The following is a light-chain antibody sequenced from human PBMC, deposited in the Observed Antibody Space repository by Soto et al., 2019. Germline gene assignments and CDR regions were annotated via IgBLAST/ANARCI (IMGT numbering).Light chain of an antibody. CDR2: ATS. J-gene: IGKJ3*01. CDR3: QQSSNTLSFT. CDR1: QTINDF. V-gene: IGKV1-39*01. Sequence: DIQLTQSPSSLSASVGDRVIITCRTSQTINDFLNWYQHKPGKAPKLLIYATSTLHSGGPSRFRGSGCGTEFTLTISSLQPEDFATYYYQQSSNTLSFTFGPGTKVDLK.